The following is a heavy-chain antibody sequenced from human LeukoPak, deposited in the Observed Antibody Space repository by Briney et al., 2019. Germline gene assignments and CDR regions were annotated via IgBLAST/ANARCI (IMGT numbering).Heavy chain of an antibody. J-gene: IGHJ2*01. V-gene: IGHV1-18*01. CDR2: ISVYNGDT. CDR1: GYTFTHHG. CDR3: ARDPSNTSGRYQYFDL. Sequence: ASVKVSCKASGYTFTHHGITWVRQAPGQGLEWMGWISVYNGDTIYAQNFQGRLTMTTDSSTTTAYMELRSLTSDDSALYFCARDPSNTSGRYQYFDLWGRGTLVTASS. D-gene: IGHD6-19*01.